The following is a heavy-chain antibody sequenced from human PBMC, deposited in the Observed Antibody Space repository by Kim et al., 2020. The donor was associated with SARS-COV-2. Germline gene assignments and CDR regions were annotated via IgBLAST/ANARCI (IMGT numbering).Heavy chain of an antibody. CDR3: ARGRARSLYGMDV. Sequence: SETLSLTCAVYGGSFSGYYWSWIRQPPGKGLEWIGEINHSGSTNYNPSLKSRVTISVDTSKNQFSLKLSSVTAADTAVYYCARGRARSLYGMDVWGQGTTVTVSS. CDR1: GGSFSGYY. V-gene: IGHV4-34*01. J-gene: IGHJ6*02. CDR2: INHSGST.